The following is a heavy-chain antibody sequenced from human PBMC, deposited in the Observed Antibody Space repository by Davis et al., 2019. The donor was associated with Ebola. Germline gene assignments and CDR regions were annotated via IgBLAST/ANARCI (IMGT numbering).Heavy chain of an antibody. Sequence: SVKVSCKASGYTFTGYYMHWVRQAPGQGLEWMGGIIPILGIANYAQKFQGRVTITADESTSTAYMELSSLRSEDTAVYYCARGPPNYYDSSGYYFDYWGQGTLVTVSS. J-gene: IGHJ4*02. CDR3: ARGPPNYYDSSGYYFDY. CDR1: GYTFTGYY. V-gene: IGHV1-69*10. CDR2: IIPILGIA. D-gene: IGHD3-22*01.